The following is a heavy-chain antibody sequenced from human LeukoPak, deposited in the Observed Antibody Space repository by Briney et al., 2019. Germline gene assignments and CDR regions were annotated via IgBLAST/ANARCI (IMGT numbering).Heavy chain of an antibody. CDR1: GGSISSGSYY. CDR2: ISTTGST. Sequence: PSETLSLTCTVSGGSISSGSYYRSWIRQPAGKGLEWVGRISTTGSTNCNPSLKSRVTISLDTSKNQFSLKLSSVTTADTAVYYCARGPDGITSDYWGQGTLVTVSS. D-gene: IGHD3-16*01. CDR3: ARGPDGITSDY. J-gene: IGHJ4*02. V-gene: IGHV4-61*02.